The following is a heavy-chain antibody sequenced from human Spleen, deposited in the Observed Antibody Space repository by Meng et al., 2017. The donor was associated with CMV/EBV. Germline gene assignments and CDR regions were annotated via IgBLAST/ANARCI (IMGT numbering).Heavy chain of an antibody. CDR3: ARDSSAVHNWLDS. CDR1: GFNLVSNE. D-gene: IGHD1-26*01. V-gene: IGHV3-48*03. J-gene: IGHJ5*01. CDR2: MSAGGAR. Sequence: GGSLRLSCAASGFNLVSNELNWVRQAPGKGLEWVSYMSAGGARYYADSVKGRFTISRDSAKTSLYLQMNSLRAEDTAVYYCARDSSAVHNWLDSWGQGTLVTVSS.